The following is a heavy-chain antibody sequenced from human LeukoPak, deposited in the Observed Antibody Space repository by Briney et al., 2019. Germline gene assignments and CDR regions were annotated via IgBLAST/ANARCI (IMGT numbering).Heavy chain of an antibody. CDR3: ARDAFGKRRWGYCSGGSCYSSVPFDY. Sequence: PSETLSLTCTVSGGSISSYYGNWIRQPPGKGLEGLGYIYYSGSTTYNPSLKSRVTISLDTSKNQFSLKLSSVTAADTAVYYCARDAFGKRRWGYCSGGSCYSSVPFDYWGQGTLVTVSS. J-gene: IGHJ4*02. D-gene: IGHD2-15*01. V-gene: IGHV4-59*12. CDR1: GGSISSYY. CDR2: IYYSGST.